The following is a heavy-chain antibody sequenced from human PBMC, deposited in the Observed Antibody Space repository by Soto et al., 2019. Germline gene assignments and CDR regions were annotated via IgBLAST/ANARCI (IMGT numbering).Heavy chain of an antibody. J-gene: IGHJ6*03. CDR3: ATLWGYSSSPYYYYYYMDV. CDR1: GYTFTSYD. CDR2: MNPNSGNT. Sequence: ASVKVSCKASGYTFTSYDINWVRQATGQGLEWMGWMNPNSGNTGYAQKFQGRVTMTRNTSISTAYMELSSLRSEDTAVYYCATLWGYSSSPYYYYYYMDVWGKGTTVTVSS. D-gene: IGHD6-6*01. V-gene: IGHV1-8*01.